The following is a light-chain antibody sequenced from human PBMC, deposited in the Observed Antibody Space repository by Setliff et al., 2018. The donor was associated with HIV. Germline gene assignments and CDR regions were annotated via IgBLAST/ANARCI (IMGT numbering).Light chain of an antibody. V-gene: IGLV2-23*01. CDR1: SGDVGRYNL. CDR2: QAS. J-gene: IGLJ1*01. Sequence: SALTQPASVSGSPGQSITISCTGTSGDVGRYNLVSWYQQQPGKPPKLMIYQASKRPSGVSNRFSGSKSGNTASLTISGLQAEDEADYYCCSNTGSNTYAFGTGTKVTVL. CDR3: CSNTGSNTYA.